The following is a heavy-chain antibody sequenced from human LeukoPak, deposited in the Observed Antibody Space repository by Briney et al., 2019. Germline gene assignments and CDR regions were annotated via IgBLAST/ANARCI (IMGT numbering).Heavy chain of an antibody. V-gene: IGHV3-48*03. Sequence: GGSLRLSCAASGFTFNDDEIIWVRRAPGKGLEWISYIFTRDDSVYYADSVKGRFTISRAHARNLVYLQMNSLRSEDTGLYYCARLRVAVLRGAADYWGQGTLVTVSS. CDR2: IFTRDDSV. J-gene: IGHJ4*02. CDR3: ARLRVAVLRGAADY. CDR1: GFTFNDDE. D-gene: IGHD3-10*01.